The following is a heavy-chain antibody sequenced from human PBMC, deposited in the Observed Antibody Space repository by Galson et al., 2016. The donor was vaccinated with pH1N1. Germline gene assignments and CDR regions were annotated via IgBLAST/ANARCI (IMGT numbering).Heavy chain of an antibody. CDR1: GYTFSSYG. CDR2: SRPYTGNT. J-gene: IGHJ3*01. Sequence: SVKVSCKASGYTFSSYGISWVRQAPGQGLEWMGWSRPYTGNTTHVQKFQGRVTMTTDTSTSTAYMELRSLTSDDTAVYYCARDPHYYGSGSRGEDALDFWGQGTMVTVSS. CDR3: ARDPHYYGSGSRGEDALDF. V-gene: IGHV1-18*01. D-gene: IGHD3-10*01.